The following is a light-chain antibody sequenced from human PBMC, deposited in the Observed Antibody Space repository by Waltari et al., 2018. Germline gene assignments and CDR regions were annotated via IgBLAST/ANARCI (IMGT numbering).Light chain of an antibody. Sequence: DIVMTPSPDSLAVSLGERATINCKSSQSVLYSSNNKNYLAWYQQKPGQPPKLLIYWASTRESGVPDRFSGSGSGTDFTLTISSLQAEDVAVYYCQQYYSTSLTFGGGTKVEIK. J-gene: IGKJ4*01. CDR2: WAS. CDR1: QSVLYSSNNKNY. CDR3: QQYYSTSLT. V-gene: IGKV4-1*01.